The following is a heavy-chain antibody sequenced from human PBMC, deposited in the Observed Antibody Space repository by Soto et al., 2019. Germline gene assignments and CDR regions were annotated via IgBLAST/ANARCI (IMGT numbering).Heavy chain of an antibody. CDR2: FTPKFGTA. CDR3: ARGVVSGFEFWYFDL. J-gene: IGHJ2*01. D-gene: IGHD5-12*01. V-gene: IGHV1-69*01. CDR1: GGTFSNHG. Sequence: QVQLVQSGAEVKKPGSSVKVSCKASGGTFSNHGISWLRQAPGQGLEWIGGFTPKFGTANYAPKFQGRVSITADESTTTASVALSNLRPEDTAVYFCARGVVSGFEFWYFDLWGRGTLITVSS.